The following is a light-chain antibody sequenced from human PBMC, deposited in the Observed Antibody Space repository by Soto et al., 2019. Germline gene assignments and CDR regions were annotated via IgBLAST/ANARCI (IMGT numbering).Light chain of an antibody. J-gene: IGKJ1*01. CDR1: QSISSW. V-gene: IGKV1-5*03. CDR2: KAS. CDR3: QQYNSYPYT. Sequence: DIKVTQSPSTLSASVGDRVTITCRASQSISSWLAWYQQKPGRAPNLLIYKASNLQSGVPSRFSGSGSGTEFTLTISSLQPDDFATYYCQQYNSYPYTFGQGTKVEIK.